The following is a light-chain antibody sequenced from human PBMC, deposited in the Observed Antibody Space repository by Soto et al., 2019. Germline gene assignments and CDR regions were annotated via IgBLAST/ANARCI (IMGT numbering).Light chain of an antibody. CDR1: SSDVGGYKY. CDR3: SSYTTIGTLAV. V-gene: IGLV2-14*01. CDR2: EVN. J-gene: IGLJ1*01. Sequence: QSVLTQPASVSGSPGQSITISCTGTSSDVGGYKYVSWYQQHPGKAPKLMIYEVNNRPSGVSNRFSGSKSGNTASLTISGLQAEDEADYYCSSYTTIGTLAVFGTGTKVTVL.